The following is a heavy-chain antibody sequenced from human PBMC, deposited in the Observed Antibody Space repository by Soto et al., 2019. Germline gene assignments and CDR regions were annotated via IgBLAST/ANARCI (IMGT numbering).Heavy chain of an antibody. CDR2: ISYSGGN. Sequence: QVQLQESGPGLVRPSQTLSLTCTVSAGSISTINYYWSWIRQHPEKGLEWIGYISYSGGNFYHASLKSRVTISLDTSKKQSSLTLTSVTAADTAVYYCARSAQWDGFDPWGQGTMVTVSS. D-gene: IGHD2-8*01. V-gene: IGHV4-31*03. CDR1: AGSISTINYY. J-gene: IGHJ3*01. CDR3: ARSAQWDGFDP.